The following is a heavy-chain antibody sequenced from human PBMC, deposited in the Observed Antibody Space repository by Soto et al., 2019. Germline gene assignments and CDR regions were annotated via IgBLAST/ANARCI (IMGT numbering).Heavy chain of an antibody. D-gene: IGHD2-15*01. J-gene: IGHJ5*02. CDR3: ARDRVDCSGGNCWRSVEDT. Sequence: QVQLVQSGAEVKKPGASVKVSCKASGYTFTSYYMHWVRQAPGQGLEWMGIIDPSGGGTSYAKKFQGRPTMTRDTSTSTVYMELSSLRSEDTAVYYCARDRVDCSGGNCWRSVEDTWGQGTLVTVSS. V-gene: IGHV1-46*01. CDR2: IDPSGGGT. CDR1: GYTFTSYY.